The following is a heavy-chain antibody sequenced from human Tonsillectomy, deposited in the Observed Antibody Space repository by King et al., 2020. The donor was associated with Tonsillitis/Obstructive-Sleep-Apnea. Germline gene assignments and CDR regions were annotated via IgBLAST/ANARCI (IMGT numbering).Heavy chain of an antibody. CDR3: TTDGREGAFDI. CDR1: GFTFSNAW. CDR2: IKSKTDGGTT. V-gene: IGHV3-15*01. D-gene: IGHD5-24*01. Sequence: VQLVESGGGLVKPGGSLRLSCAASGFTFSNAWMSWVRQAPGKGLEWFGRIKSKTDGGTTDYAAPVKGRFTISRDDSKNTLYLQMNSLKTEDTAVYYCTTDGREGAFDIWGQGTMVTVSS. J-gene: IGHJ3*02.